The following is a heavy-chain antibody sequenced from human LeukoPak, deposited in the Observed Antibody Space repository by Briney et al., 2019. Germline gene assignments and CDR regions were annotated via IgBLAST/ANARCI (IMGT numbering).Heavy chain of an antibody. Sequence: ASVKVSCKASGYTFTGYYMHWVRQAPGQGLEWMGWINPNSGGTNYAQKFQGRVTMTRDTSISTAYMELSRLRSDDTAVYYCARDLGYDSSGYYYGDRDYWGQGTLVTVSS. D-gene: IGHD3-22*01. CDR2: INPNSGGT. V-gene: IGHV1-2*02. J-gene: IGHJ4*02. CDR1: GYTFTGYY. CDR3: ARDLGYDSSGYYYGDRDY.